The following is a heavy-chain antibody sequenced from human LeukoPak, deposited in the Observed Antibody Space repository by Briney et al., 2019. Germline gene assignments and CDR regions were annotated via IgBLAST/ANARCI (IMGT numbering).Heavy chain of an antibody. D-gene: IGHD1-26*01. CDR3: ARDGTRGSYIRYYFDY. V-gene: IGHV3-21*01. CDR1: GFTFSSYS. CDR2: ISSSSSYI. J-gene: IGHJ4*02. Sequence: PGGSLRLSCAASGFTFSSYSMNWVRQAPGKGLEWVSSISSSSSYIYYADSVKGRFTISRDNAKNSLYLQMNSLRAEDTAVYYCARDGTRGSYIRYYFDYWGQGTLVTVSS.